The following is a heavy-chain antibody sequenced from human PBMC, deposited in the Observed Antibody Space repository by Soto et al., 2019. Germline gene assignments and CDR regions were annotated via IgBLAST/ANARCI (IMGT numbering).Heavy chain of an antibody. J-gene: IGHJ4*02. CDR2: IWYDGSNK. CDR3: ARGQSSGTQDH. V-gene: IGHV3-33*01. CDR1: GFTFSSSV. Sequence: GGSLRLSCAASGFTFSSSVMHWVRQAPGEGLEWVALIWYDGSNKYYADSVKGRFTISRDNSKNTLYLQMNSLRADDTAVYYCARGQSSGTQDHWGQGTLVTVSS. D-gene: IGHD6-19*01.